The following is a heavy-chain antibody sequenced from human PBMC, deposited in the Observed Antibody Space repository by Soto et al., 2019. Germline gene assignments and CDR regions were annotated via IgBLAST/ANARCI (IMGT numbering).Heavy chain of an antibody. CDR3: AREIFGVLISGGRDAFDI. CDR1: GYSFTSYW. J-gene: IGHJ3*02. D-gene: IGHD3-3*01. Sequence: GESLKISCKGSGYSFTSYWIGWVRQMPGKGLEWMGIIYPGDSDTRYSPSFQGQVTISADKSISTAYLQWSSLKASDTAMYYCAREIFGVLISGGRDAFDIWGQGTMVTVSS. CDR2: IYPGDSDT. V-gene: IGHV5-51*01.